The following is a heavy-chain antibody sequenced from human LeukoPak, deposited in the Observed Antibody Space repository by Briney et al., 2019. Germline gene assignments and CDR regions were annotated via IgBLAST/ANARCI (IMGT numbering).Heavy chain of an antibody. Sequence: SETLSLTCTVSGGSISTYYWGWIRQPPGKGLEWNAYVSDIGSINYNPSLKSRVTISLDTSKNQLSLKLSSVTAADTAVYYCAGHHPRNTVDFWGQGTLVTVSS. CDR1: GGSISTYY. CDR2: VSDIGSI. CDR3: AGHHPRNTVDF. D-gene: IGHD2/OR15-2a*01. V-gene: IGHV4-59*08. J-gene: IGHJ4*02.